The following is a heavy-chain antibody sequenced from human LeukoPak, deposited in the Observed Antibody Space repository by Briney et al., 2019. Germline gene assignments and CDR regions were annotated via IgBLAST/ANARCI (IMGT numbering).Heavy chain of an antibody. D-gene: IGHD2-2*01. CDR1: GFTFSDYA. CDR2: ISYDGSKK. Sequence: PGGSLRLSCAASGFTFSDYAMHWVRQAPGKGLEWVAVISYDGSKKYYADSVKGRFTISRDNSKNTPYLQMISLRAEDTAVYYCARVHVVVPAAHYYGMDVWGQGTTVTVSS. CDR3: ARVHVVVPAAHYYGMDV. J-gene: IGHJ6*02. V-gene: IGHV3-30*04.